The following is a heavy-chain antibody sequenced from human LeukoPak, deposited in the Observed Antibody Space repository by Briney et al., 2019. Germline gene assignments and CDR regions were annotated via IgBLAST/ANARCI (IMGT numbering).Heavy chain of an antibody. CDR2: SYSSGSR. J-gene: IGHJ4*02. CDR1: GFTVSTDH. Sequence: GGSLRLSCAASGFTVSTDHMSWVRQAPGKGLEWVAVSYSSGSRHYAESVKGRFTISRDNSKNTSDLQMNSLRAEDTALYYCARVWELSFDHWGQGTLVSVSS. V-gene: IGHV3-53*01. D-gene: IGHD1-26*01. CDR3: ARVWELSFDH.